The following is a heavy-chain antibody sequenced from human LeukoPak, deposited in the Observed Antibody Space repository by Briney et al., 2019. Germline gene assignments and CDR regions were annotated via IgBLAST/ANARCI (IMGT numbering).Heavy chain of an antibody. CDR1: GFTFDDYA. CDR3: ARAQGSAAAYYYYGMDV. J-gene: IGHJ6*02. V-gene: IGHV3-9*01. D-gene: IGHD2-2*01. Sequence: GGSLRLSCAASGFTFDDYAVHWVRQAPGKGLEWVSGISWNSGSIGYADSVKGRFTISRDNAKNSLYLQMNSLRAEDTAVYYCARAQGSAAAYYYYGMDVWGQGTTVTVSS. CDR2: ISWNSGSI.